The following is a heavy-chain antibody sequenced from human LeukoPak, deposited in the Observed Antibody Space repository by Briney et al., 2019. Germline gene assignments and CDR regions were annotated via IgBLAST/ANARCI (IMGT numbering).Heavy chain of an antibody. CDR3: AREVTMVRGVGWFDP. CDR1: GRSISSYY. J-gene: IGHJ5*02. CDR2: IYYSGST. D-gene: IGHD3-10*01. Sequence: SETLSLTCTVSGRSISSYYWSWIRQPPGKGLEWIGYIYYSGSTNYNPSLKSRVTISVDTSKNQFSLKLSSVTAADTAVYYCAREVTMVRGVGWFDPWGQGTLVTVSS. V-gene: IGHV4-59*01.